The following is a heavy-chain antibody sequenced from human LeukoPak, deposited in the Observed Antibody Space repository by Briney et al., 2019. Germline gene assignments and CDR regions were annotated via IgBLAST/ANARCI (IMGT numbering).Heavy chain of an antibody. CDR1: GYTFTDYA. V-gene: IGHV1-3*03. Sequence: ASVTVSCKASGYTFTDYALHWVRQAPGQSLEGMGWITTGRGETRYSQDFQGGITLTREKAAKTVYMDLSDLTSEDTAVYYCARGGQQWRGGNYFDSWGQGTLVAVSS. CDR2: ITTGRGET. D-gene: IGHD6-19*01. CDR3: ARGGQQWRGGNYFDS. J-gene: IGHJ4*02.